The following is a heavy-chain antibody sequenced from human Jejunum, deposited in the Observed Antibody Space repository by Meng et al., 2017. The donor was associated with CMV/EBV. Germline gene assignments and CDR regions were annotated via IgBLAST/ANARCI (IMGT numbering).Heavy chain of an antibody. CDR1: A. D-gene: IGHD2-2*02. Sequence: AVHWVRQAPGKGLEWVAVISYDGTNTYNAASVKGRFTISRDNSKNTLYLQMNSLRAEDTAVYYCARDWGAQPTVIQHYYYYFGMDVWGQGTTVTVSS. J-gene: IGHJ6*02. CDR2: ISYDGTNT. V-gene: IGHV3-30-3*01. CDR3: ARDWGAQPTVIQHYYYYFGMDV.